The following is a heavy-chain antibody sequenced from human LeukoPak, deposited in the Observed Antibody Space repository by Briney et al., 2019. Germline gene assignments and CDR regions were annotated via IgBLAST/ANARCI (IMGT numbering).Heavy chain of an antibody. Sequence: ASVKVSCKASGYTFTSYGISWVRQAPGQGLEWMGWISAYNGNTNCAQKLQGRVTMTTDTSTSTAYMELRSLRSDDTAVYYCARGSNYYDSSGYSIGQKHDAFDIWGQGTMVTVSS. CDR2: ISAYNGNT. D-gene: IGHD3-22*01. V-gene: IGHV1-18*01. J-gene: IGHJ3*02. CDR1: GYTFTSYG. CDR3: ARGSNYYDSSGYSIGQKHDAFDI.